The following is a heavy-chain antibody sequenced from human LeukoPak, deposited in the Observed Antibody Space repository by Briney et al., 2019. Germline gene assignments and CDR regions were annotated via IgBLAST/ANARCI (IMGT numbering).Heavy chain of an antibody. CDR3: VKDRQYCSGGSCYPNWFDP. CDR1: GFIFSSYS. V-gene: IGHV3-21*01. D-gene: IGHD2-15*01. Sequence: GGSLRLSCAASGFIFSSYSMNWVRQAPGKGLEWVSSISATGNYIYYADSVKGRFTISRDNAKNSLYLQMYSLRAEDTAVYYCVKDRQYCSGGSCYPNWFDPWGQGTLVTVSS. J-gene: IGHJ5*02. CDR2: ISATGNYI.